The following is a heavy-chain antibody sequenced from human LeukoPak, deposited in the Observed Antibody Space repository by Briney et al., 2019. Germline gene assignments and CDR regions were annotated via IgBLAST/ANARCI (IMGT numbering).Heavy chain of an antibody. CDR2: IYYSGST. CDR3: ARVGREWELTYYYYYMDV. V-gene: IGHV4-39*07. D-gene: IGHD1-26*01. Sequence: SETLSLTCTVSGGSISSSSYYWGWIRQPPGKGLEWIGSIYYSGSTYYNPSLKSRVTISVDTSKNQFSLKLSSVTAADTAVYYCARVGREWELTYYYYYMDVWGKGTTVTISS. CDR1: GGSISSSSYY. J-gene: IGHJ6*03.